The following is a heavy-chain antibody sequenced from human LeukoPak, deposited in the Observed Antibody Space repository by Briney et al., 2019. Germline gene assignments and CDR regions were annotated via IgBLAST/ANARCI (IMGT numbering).Heavy chain of an antibody. V-gene: IGHV4-59*12. Sequence: PSETLSLTCTVSGGSISSYYWSWIRQPPGKGLEWIGYIYYSGSTNYNPSLKSRVTISVDTSKNQFSLKLSSVTAADTAVYYCASGFGMARGKYYFDYWGQGTLVTVSS. D-gene: IGHD3-10*01. J-gene: IGHJ4*02. CDR2: IYYSGST. CDR1: GGSISSYY. CDR3: ASGFGMARGKYYFDY.